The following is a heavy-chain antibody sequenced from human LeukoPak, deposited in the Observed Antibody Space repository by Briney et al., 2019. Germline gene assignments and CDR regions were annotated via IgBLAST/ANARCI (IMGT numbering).Heavy chain of an antibody. CDR3: TRDITDSSGITWFDP. J-gene: IGHJ5*02. CDR1: GFTLSSYW. CDR2: INSDGSIT. D-gene: IGHD3-22*01. Sequence: PGGSLRLSCAASGFTLSSYWMYWVRQAPGKGLVWVSRINSDGSITNYADSVKGRFTISRDNAKNTLYLQMNSLRAEDTAVYYCTRDITDSSGITWFDPWGQGTLVTVSS. V-gene: IGHV3-74*01.